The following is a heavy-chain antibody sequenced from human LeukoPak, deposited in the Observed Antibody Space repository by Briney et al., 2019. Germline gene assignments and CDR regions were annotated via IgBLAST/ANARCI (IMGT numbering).Heavy chain of an antibody. D-gene: IGHD2-2*01. J-gene: IGHJ6*02. Sequence: GGSLRLSCAASGFTLSSYAMSWVRQAPGKGLEWVSAISGSGGSTYYADSVKGRFTISRDNSKNTLYLQMNSLRAEDTAVYYCAKSEYCSSTSCYRSYYYGMDVWGQGTTVTVSS. V-gene: IGHV3-23*01. CDR1: GFTLSSYA. CDR2: ISGSGGST. CDR3: AKSEYCSSTSCYRSYYYGMDV.